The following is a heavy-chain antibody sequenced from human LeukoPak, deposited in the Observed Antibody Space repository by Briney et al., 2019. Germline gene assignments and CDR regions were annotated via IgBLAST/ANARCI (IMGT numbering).Heavy chain of an antibody. CDR2: ISSSGSTI. CDR1: GFPFSSYE. J-gene: IGHJ4*02. V-gene: IGHV3-48*03. Sequence: GGSLSLSCAASGFPFSSYEMNWVRQAPGKGLEWVSYISSSGSTIYYADSVKGRFTISRDNAKNSLYLQMNSLRAEDTAVYYCARGYYYDSSGHDPNFDYWGQGTLVTVSS. CDR3: ARGYYYDSSGHDPNFDY. D-gene: IGHD3-22*01.